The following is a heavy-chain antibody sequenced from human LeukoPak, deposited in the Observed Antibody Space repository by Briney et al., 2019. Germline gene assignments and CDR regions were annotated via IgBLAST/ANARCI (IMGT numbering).Heavy chain of an antibody. V-gene: IGHV3-48*03. Sequence: PGGSLRLSCTASGFIFSIYEMTWVRPVPGKGLEWVSYIDSSAETLYYMDSVKDRFTISRDNAKNSLYLQMNSLRAEDTAVYYCARDADVGVYLDYWGQGTLVTVSS. J-gene: IGHJ4*02. CDR3: ARDADVGVYLDY. CDR2: IDSSAETL. CDR1: GFIFSIYE. D-gene: IGHD2-8*01.